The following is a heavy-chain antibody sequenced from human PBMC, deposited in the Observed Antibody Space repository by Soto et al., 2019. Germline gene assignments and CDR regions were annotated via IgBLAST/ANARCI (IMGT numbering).Heavy chain of an antibody. CDR2: ISSSSSVI. CDR1: GFILSDCA. J-gene: IGHJ6*02. Sequence: PGGSLRLSCATSGFILSDCAMNWVRQAPGKGLEWVSYISSSSSVIDYADSVKGRFTVSRDNARNSLYLQMNSLRAEDTAVYYCAKDLVVVPARRTDYYYGMDVWGQGTTVTVSS. D-gene: IGHD2-2*01. V-gene: IGHV3-48*01. CDR3: AKDLVVVPARRTDYYYGMDV.